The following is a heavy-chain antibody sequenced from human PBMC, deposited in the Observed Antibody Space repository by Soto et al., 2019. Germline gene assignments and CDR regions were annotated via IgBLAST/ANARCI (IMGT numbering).Heavy chain of an antibody. D-gene: IGHD5-18*01. J-gene: IGHJ4*02. CDR1: GGSIRSYY. CDR3: ARGAADTAMVDS. CDR2: IFYSGST. V-gene: IGHV4-59*01. Sequence: SETLSLTCTVSGGSIRSYYWTWIRQPPGKGLEWLGYIFYSGSTFYNPSLKSRVTISIHTSKSQFSLQLTSVTAADTAAYYCARGAADTAMVDSWGQGTLVTVSS.